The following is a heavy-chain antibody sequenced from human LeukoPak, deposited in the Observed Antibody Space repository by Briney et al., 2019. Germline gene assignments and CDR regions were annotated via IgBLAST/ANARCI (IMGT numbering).Heavy chain of an antibody. CDR3: AKDKVGSSSWYPQYFDY. J-gene: IGHJ4*02. D-gene: IGHD6-13*01. Sequence: SETLSLTCTVSGGSISTYYCSWIRQPPGKGLEWIGYIYYSGSTNYNPSLKSRVTISVDTSRNQFSLKLNSVTAADTAVYYCAKDKVGSSSWYPQYFDYWGQGTLVTVSS. CDR1: GGSISTYY. CDR2: IYYSGST. V-gene: IGHV4-59*12.